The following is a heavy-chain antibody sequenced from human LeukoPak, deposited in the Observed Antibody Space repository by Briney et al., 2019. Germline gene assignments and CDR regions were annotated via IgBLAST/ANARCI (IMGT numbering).Heavy chain of an antibody. CDR1: GFTFSNYW. CDR3: ARDRESAFDI. CDR2: IKQDGGVK. J-gene: IGHJ3*02. D-gene: IGHD3-10*01. V-gene: IGHV3-7*01. Sequence: GGSLRLSCAASGFTFSNYWMTWVRRAPGKGLEWVANIKQDGGVKNYVDSVKGRFTISRDNAKNTLYLQMNSLRAEDTAVYYCARDRESAFDIWGQGTMVTVSS.